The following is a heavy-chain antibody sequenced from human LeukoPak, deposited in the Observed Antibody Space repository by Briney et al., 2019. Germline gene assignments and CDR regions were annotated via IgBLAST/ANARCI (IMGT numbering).Heavy chain of an antibody. Sequence: PSETLSLTCAVYGGSFSGYYWSWIRQPPGKGLEWIGEINHSGSTNYNPSLKSRVTISVDTSKNQFSLKLSSVTAADTAVYYCARGRWHSSSSPPFDYWGQGTLVTVSS. CDR1: GGSFSGYY. V-gene: IGHV4-34*01. CDR3: ARGRWHSSSSPPFDY. CDR2: INHSGST. D-gene: IGHD6-13*01. J-gene: IGHJ4*02.